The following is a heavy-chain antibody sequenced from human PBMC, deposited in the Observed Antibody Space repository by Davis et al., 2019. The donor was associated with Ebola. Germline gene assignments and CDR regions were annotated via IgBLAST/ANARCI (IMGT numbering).Heavy chain of an antibody. CDR2: INHSGST. CDR1: GGSFSGYY. J-gene: IGHJ4*02. V-gene: IGHV4-34*01. Sequence: PSETLSLTCAVYGGSFSGYYWSWIRQPPGKGLEWIGEINHSGSTNYNPSLKSRVTISVDTSKNQFSLKLSSVTAADTAVYYCARVGGRYCSSTSCYPNPYPKFDYWGQGTLVTVSS. D-gene: IGHD2-2*01. CDR3: ARVGGRYCSSTSCYPNPYPKFDY.